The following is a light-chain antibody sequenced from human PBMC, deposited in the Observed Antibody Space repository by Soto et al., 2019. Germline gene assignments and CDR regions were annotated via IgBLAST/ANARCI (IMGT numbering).Light chain of an antibody. J-gene: IGKJ1*01. CDR1: QSISSW. CDR2: DAS. V-gene: IGKV1-5*01. CDR3: QQYDGH. Sequence: DIQMTQSPSTLSASVGDRVTITCRASQSISSWLAWYQQKPGKAPKLLIYDASSLESGVPSRFSGSGSGTEFTLTISSLQPDDFATYYCQQYDGHFGQGTNVEF.